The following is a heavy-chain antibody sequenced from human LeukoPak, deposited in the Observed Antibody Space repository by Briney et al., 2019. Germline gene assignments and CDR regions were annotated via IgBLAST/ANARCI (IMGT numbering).Heavy chain of an antibody. Sequence: SETLSLTCAVYGGSFSGYYWGWIRQPPGKGLEWIGEINHSGSTNYNPSLKSRVTISVDTSKNQFSLKLSSVTAADTAVYYCARCSSSWYTCYFDYWGQGTLVTVSS. CDR3: ARCSSSWYTCYFDY. CDR2: INHSGST. V-gene: IGHV4-34*01. CDR1: GGSFSGYY. J-gene: IGHJ4*02. D-gene: IGHD6-13*01.